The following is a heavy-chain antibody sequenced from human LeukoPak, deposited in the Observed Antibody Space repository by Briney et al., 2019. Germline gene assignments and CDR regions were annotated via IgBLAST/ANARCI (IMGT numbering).Heavy chain of an antibody. V-gene: IGHV1-2*02. CDR1: GYTFTGYY. CDR3: ARGTEVATTKGAPRLTY. J-gene: IGHJ4*02. D-gene: IGHD5-24*01. CDR2: IIPHSDGT. Sequence: ASVMLSCKASGYTFTGYYMHWVRQVPGQGLEWMGWIIPHSDGTKYAQKFQGRVTMTRDTSIDTVYMELRRLKSDDTGVYYCARGTEVATTKGAPRLTYWGQGTLVTVSS.